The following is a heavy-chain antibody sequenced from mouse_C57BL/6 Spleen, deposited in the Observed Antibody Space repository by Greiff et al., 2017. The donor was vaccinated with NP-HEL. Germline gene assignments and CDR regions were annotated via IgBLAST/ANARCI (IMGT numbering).Heavy chain of an antibody. CDR3: ARDGPAWFAY. CDR1: GYTFTSYW. CDR2: IHPNSGST. D-gene: IGHD2-3*01. V-gene: IGHV1-64*01. J-gene: IGHJ3*01. Sequence: VQLQQSGAELVKPGASVKLSCKASGYTFTSYWMHWVKQRPGQGLEWIGMIHPNSGSTNYNEKFKSKATLTVDKSSSTADMQLSSLTSEDSAVYYCARDGPAWFAYWGQGTLVTVSA.